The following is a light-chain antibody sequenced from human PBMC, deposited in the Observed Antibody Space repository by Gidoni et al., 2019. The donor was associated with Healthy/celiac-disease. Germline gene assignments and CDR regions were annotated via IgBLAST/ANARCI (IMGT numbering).Light chain of an antibody. CDR3: QQYNNWPPPLT. Sequence: EILMTQSPATLSVSPGERATLSCRASQSVSSNLAWYQQKPGQAPRLLIYGASTRATGIPAWFSGSGSGTEFTLTISSLQSEDFAVYYCQQYNNWPPPLTFGGGTKVEIK. V-gene: IGKV3-15*01. CDR1: QSVSSN. J-gene: IGKJ4*01. CDR2: GAS.